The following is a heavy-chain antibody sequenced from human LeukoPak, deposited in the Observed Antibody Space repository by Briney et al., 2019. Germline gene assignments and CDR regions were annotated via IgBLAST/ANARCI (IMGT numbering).Heavy chain of an antibody. CDR2: MNPNSGNT. CDR3: ARGKWELPVPRAFDI. Sequence: GASVKVSCKASGYTFTSYDINWVRQATGQGLEWMGWMNPNSGNTGYAQKFQGRVTMTRNTSISTVYMELSSLRSEDTAVYYCARGKWELPVPRAFDIWGQGTMVTVSS. J-gene: IGHJ3*02. CDR1: GYTFTSYD. D-gene: IGHD1-26*01. V-gene: IGHV1-8*01.